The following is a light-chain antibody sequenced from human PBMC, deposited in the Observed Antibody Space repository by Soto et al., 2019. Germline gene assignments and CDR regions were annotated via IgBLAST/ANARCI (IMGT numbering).Light chain of an antibody. CDR3: SSYAGSNNFV. J-gene: IGLJ1*01. CDR2: EVS. V-gene: IGLV2-8*01. CDR1: SSDVGGYNY. Sequence: QSALTQPPSASGSPGQSVTISCTGTSSDVGGYNYVSWYQQHPGKAPKLMIYEVSERPSGVPDRFSGSKSSNTASLTVSGLQAEAEADYYCSSYAGSNNFVFGTGTKLTVL.